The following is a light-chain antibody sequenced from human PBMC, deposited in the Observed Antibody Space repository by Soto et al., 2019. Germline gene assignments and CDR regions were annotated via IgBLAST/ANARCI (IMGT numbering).Light chain of an antibody. Sequence: QSALTQPASVSASPGQSITISCTGTSSDIGAYDYVSWYQQHPGKAPKLIIYEAITRPSGVSNRFSGSKSDNTASLTISGLQGEDEADYFCSSYTTSVTTRVVFGGGTKLTVL. CDR2: EAI. V-gene: IGLV2-14*01. CDR3: SSYTTSVTTRVV. CDR1: SSDIGAYDY. J-gene: IGLJ2*01.